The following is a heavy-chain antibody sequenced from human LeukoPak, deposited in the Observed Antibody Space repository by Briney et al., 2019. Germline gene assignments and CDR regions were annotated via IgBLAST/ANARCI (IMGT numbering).Heavy chain of an antibody. CDR2: IYHSGST. J-gene: IGHJ6*03. D-gene: IGHD4-17*01. Sequence: PSETLSLTCAVSGGSISSSNWWSWVRQPPGKGLEWIGEIYHSGSTNYNPSLKSRVTISVDKSKNQFSLKLSSVTAADTAVYYCARGRGLYGDSRYYYYYMDVWGKGTTVTVSS. CDR1: GGSISSSNW. CDR3: ARGRGLYGDSRYYYYYMDV. V-gene: IGHV4-4*02.